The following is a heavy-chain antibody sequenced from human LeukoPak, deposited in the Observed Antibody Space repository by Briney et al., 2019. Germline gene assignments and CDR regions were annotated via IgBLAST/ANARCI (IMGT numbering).Heavy chain of an antibody. V-gene: IGHV1-69*04. CDR2: IIPILGIA. CDR1: GGTFISYE. Sequence: GASVKVSCKAYGGTFISYEIIWVRQAPGQLLEWIGIIIPILGIANYAQKFQGRVTITADKSTSTAYMELSSLRSEDTAVYYCARYRDYYDSSGYLDYWGQGTLVTVSS. CDR3: ARYRDYYDSSGYLDY. D-gene: IGHD3-22*01. J-gene: IGHJ4*02.